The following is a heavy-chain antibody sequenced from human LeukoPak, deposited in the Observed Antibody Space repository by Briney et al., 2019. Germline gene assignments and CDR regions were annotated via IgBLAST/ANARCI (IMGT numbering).Heavy chain of an antibody. CDR2: ISYDGSNK. V-gene: IGHV3-30-3*01. J-gene: IGHJ4*02. D-gene: IGHD5-18*01. Sequence: PGGSLRLSCAASGFTFSSYAMHWVRQAPGKGLEWVAVISYDGSNKYYADSVKGRFTISRDSSKNTLYLQMNSLRAEDTAVYYCARDQIQLWLRYYFDYWGQGTLVTVSS. CDR3: ARDQIQLWLRYYFDY. CDR1: GFTFSSYA.